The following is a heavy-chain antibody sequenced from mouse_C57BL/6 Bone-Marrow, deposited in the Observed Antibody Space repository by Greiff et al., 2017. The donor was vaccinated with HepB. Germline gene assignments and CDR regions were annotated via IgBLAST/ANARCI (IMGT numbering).Heavy chain of an antibody. CDR2: ISSGGSYT. D-gene: IGHD2-2*01. V-gene: IGHV5-6*01. CDR1: GFTFSSYG. CDR3: AWPYGYAWFAY. J-gene: IGHJ3*01. Sequence: EVQLVESGGDLVKPGGSLKLSCAASGFTFSSYGMSWVRQTPDKRLEWVATISSGGSYTYYPDSVKGRSTVSRDNAKNTRYLQMSSLKSEDTAIYYCAWPYGYAWFAYWGQGTLVTVSA.